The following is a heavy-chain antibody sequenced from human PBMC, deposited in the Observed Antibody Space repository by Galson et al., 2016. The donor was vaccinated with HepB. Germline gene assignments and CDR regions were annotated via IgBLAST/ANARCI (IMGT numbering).Heavy chain of an antibody. V-gene: IGHV1-69*13. CDR3: ASPRATVNLHYGIEV. Sequence: SVKVSCKASGGTFNTFAISWVRQAPGQGLEWMGGITPVFGTANYAQKFLGRITITADDSASTAYMELSSLRYEDTAVDHCASPRATVNLHYGIEVWGQGTTVTVSS. CDR2: ITPVFGTA. J-gene: IGHJ6*02. D-gene: IGHD4-11*01. CDR1: GGTFNTFA.